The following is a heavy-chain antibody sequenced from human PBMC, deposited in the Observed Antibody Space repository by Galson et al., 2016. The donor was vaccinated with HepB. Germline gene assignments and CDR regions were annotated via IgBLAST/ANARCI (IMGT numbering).Heavy chain of an antibody. CDR1: GFTFSDYY. CDR3: SKVGSKWSWRSLDY. CDR2: FSSSGDTI. V-gene: IGHV3-11*01. J-gene: IGHJ4*02. Sequence: SLRLSCAASGFTFSDYYMSWIRQAPGKGLEWVSYFSSSGDTIYYADSVNGRFTVSRDNVKNSLYLKMNSLRAEDTALYYCSKVGSKWSWRSLDYWGQGTLVAVSS. D-gene: IGHD2-15*01.